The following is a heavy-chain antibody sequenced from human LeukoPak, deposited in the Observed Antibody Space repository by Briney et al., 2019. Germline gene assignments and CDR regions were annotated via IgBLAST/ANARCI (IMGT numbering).Heavy chain of an antibody. D-gene: IGHD3-10*01. CDR1: GYTFTSYA. CDR2: INAGNGNT. J-gene: IGHJ4*02. CDR3: ARDRPPADYGSGSLTY. V-gene: IGHV1-3*01. Sequence: ASVKVSCKASGYTFTSYATHWVRQAPGQRLEWMGWINAGNGNTKYSQKFQGRVTITRDTSASTAYMELSSLRSEDTAVYYCARDRPPADYGSGSLTYWGQGTLVTVSS.